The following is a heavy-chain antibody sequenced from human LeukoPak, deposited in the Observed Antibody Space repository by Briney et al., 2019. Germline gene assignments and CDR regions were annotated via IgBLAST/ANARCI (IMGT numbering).Heavy chain of an antibody. Sequence: GGAPGLSCAASGFNFSPYAMQWGRPAPGEGVGWGSAIRVSDGARFYADSVKGRFTTSRDNSKNTLFLQMNSLRVEDTAVYYCAKEPRWESVHSLDIWGQGTMVTVSS. D-gene: IGHD5-24*01. CDR1: GFNFSPYA. CDR3: AKEPRWESVHSLDI. V-gene: IGHV3-23*01. J-gene: IGHJ3*02. CDR2: IRVSDGAR.